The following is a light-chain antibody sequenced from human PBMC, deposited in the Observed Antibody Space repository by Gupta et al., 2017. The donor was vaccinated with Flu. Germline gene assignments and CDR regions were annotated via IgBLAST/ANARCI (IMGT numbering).Light chain of an antibody. CDR1: QSVSSSY. J-gene: IGKJ1*01. V-gene: IGKV3-20*01. CDR3: QQYDSPPWT. CDR2: GSS. Sequence: EIVLTQSPGTLSLSPGERATRSCRASQSVSSSYLAWYQQKPDQAPRLLIYGSSSRAAGTPDRFSGSGCGTDFTITSSRVEAEDLAVYYCQQYDSPPWTFGQGTKVEIK.